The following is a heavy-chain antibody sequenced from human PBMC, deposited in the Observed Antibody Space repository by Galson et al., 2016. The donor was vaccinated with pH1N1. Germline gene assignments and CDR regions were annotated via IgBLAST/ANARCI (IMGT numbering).Heavy chain of an antibody. J-gene: IGHJ4*02. CDR3: AAGSGRSDFDY. CDR2: IKSKTEGATR. D-gene: IGHD3-10*01. Sequence: SLRLSCAASGFTFDDYAMHWVRQAPGKGLEWVGRIKSKTEGATRDFAAPVRGRFAISRDDSKSTVFLQMDSLKTEDTAVYYCAAGSGRSDFDYWGQGIQVTVSS. CDR1: GFTFDDYA. V-gene: IGHV3-15*01.